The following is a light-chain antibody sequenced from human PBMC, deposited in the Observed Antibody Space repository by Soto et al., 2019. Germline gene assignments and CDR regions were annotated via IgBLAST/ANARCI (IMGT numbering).Light chain of an antibody. CDR2: DVS. V-gene: IGLV2-11*01. Sequence: QSALTQPRSVSGSPGQSVTISCTGTSSDVGVYNYVSWYQQHPGKAPKLMIYDVSNRPSGVPDRFSGSKSGNTASLTISGLQAEDEADYYCQSYDRSLTGHVVFGGGTKLTVL. J-gene: IGLJ2*01. CDR3: QSYDRSLTGHVV. CDR1: SSDVGVYNY.